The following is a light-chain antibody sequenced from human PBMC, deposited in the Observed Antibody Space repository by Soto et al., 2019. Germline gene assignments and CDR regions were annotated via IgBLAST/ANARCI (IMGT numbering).Light chain of an antibody. CDR3: SLYAGSNNVV. J-gene: IGLJ2*01. Sequence: QSVLTQPPSASGSPGQSVAISCTGTSSDIGAYKFVSWYQQHPGKAPKLIIYEVSIRPSGVPDRFSVSKSGNTASLTISGLRAEDEADYYCSLYAGSNNVVFGGGTKLAVL. CDR1: SSDIGAYKF. V-gene: IGLV2-8*01. CDR2: EVS.